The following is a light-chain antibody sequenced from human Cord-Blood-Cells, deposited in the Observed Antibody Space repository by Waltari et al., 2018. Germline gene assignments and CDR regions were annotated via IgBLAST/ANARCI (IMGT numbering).Light chain of an antibody. V-gene: IGKV1-39*01. CDR1: QSISSY. J-gene: IGKJ2*01. CDR3: QQSYSTPYT. CDR2: AAS. Sequence: TQSPSSLSASVGDRVTITCRASQSISSYLNWYQQKPGKAPKLLIYAASSLQSGVPSRFSGSGSGTDLTLTISSLQPEDFATYYCQQSYSTPYTFGQGTKLEIK.